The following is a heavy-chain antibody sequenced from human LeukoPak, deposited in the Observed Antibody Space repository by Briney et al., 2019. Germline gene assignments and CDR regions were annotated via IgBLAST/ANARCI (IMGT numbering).Heavy chain of an antibody. V-gene: IGHV4-59*01. Sequence: SETLSLTCTVSGGSISSYYWSWIRQPPGKGLEWIGYIYYSGSTNYNPSLKSRVTISVDTSKNQFSLKLSSVTAADTAVYYCARVGRATGTTRGPGYYYYMDVWGKGTTVTVSS. D-gene: IGHD1-1*01. CDR1: GGSISSYY. J-gene: IGHJ6*03. CDR2: IYYSGST. CDR3: ARVGRATGTTRGPGYYYYMDV.